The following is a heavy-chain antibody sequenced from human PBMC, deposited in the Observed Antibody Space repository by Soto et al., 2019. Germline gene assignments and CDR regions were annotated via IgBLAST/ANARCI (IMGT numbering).Heavy chain of an antibody. CDR3: ARDLRGLLWFGELLGPFDP. J-gene: IGHJ5*02. Sequence: ASVKVSCKASGYTFTSYYMHWVRQAPGQGLEWMGWINPNSGGTNYAQKFQGWVTMTRDTSISTAYMELSRLRSDDTAVYYCARDLRGLLWFGELLGPFDPWGQGTLVTVSS. D-gene: IGHD3-10*01. CDR2: INPNSGGT. CDR1: GYTFTSYY. V-gene: IGHV1-2*04.